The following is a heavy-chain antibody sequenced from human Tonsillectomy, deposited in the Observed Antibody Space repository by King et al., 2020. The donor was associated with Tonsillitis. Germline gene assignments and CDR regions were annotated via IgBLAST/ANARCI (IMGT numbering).Heavy chain of an antibody. CDR1: GYTFTSYG. CDR2: ISVYIGNT. V-gene: IGHV1-18*01. CDR3: ARVGHSSSDYYYGMDV. Sequence: QLVQSGAEVKKPGASVKVSCKASGYTFTSYGISWVRQAPGQGLEWMGWISVYIGNTDYAQNLQGRVSMTTDTSTSTAYMELRSLRSDDTAVYYCARVGHSSSDYYYGMDVWGQGTTVTVSS. D-gene: IGHD6-6*01. J-gene: IGHJ6*02.